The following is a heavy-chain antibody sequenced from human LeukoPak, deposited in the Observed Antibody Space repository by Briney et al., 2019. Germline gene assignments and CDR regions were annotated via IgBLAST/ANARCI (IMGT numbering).Heavy chain of an antibody. Sequence: GGSLRLSCAASGFTFSSYWMSWVRQAPGKGLEWVANIKQDGSEKYYVDSVKGRFTISRDNAKNSLYLQMNSLRAEDTAVYYCARDLVGDYVWGSSEDYWGQGTLVTVSS. D-gene: IGHD3-16*01. CDR1: GFTFSSYW. V-gene: IGHV3-7*01. J-gene: IGHJ4*02. CDR2: IKQDGSEK. CDR3: ARDLVGDYVWGSSEDY.